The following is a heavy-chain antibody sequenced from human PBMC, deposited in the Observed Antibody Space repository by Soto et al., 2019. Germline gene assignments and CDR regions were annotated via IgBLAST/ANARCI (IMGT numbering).Heavy chain of an antibody. CDR3: AREGDPSSSWYREYFDY. V-gene: IGHV4-59*01. CDR1: GGSTSSYY. Sequence: QVQLQESGPGLVKPSETLSLTCTVSGGSTSSYYWSWIRQPPGKGLEWIGYIYYSGSTNYNPSLKSRVTISVDTSKNQFSLKLSSVTAADTAVYYCAREGDPSSSWYREYFDYWGQGTLVTVSS. D-gene: IGHD6-13*01. J-gene: IGHJ4*02. CDR2: IYYSGST.